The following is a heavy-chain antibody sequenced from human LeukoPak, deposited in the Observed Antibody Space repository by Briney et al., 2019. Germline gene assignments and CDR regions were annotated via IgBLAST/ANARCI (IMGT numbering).Heavy chain of an antibody. D-gene: IGHD3-10*01. Sequence: PGRSLRLSCAASGFTFSSYGMHWVRQAPGKGLEWVAVISHDGTNQYYADSVKGRFTISRDNSKNTLYVQMNSLRAEDTAVYYCAKGVDPFGSGSYVEGFDYWGQGTLVTVSS. J-gene: IGHJ4*02. CDR1: GFTFSSYG. CDR3: AKGVDPFGSGSYVEGFDY. V-gene: IGHV3-30*18. CDR2: ISHDGTNQ.